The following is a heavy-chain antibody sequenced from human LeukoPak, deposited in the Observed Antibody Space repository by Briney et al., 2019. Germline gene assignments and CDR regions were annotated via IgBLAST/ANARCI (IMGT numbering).Heavy chain of an antibody. Sequence: ASVKVSCKVSGYTLTELSMHWVRQAPGKGLEWMGGFDPEDGETIYAQKFQGRVTMTEDTSTDTAYMELSSLRSEDTAVYYCASRYYYGSGRNYFDYWGQGTLVTVSS. V-gene: IGHV1-24*01. D-gene: IGHD3-10*01. CDR1: GYTLTELS. CDR2: FDPEDGET. CDR3: ASRYYYGSGRNYFDY. J-gene: IGHJ4*02.